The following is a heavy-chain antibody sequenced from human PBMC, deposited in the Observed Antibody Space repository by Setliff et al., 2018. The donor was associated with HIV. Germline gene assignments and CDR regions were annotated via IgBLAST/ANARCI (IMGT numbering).Heavy chain of an antibody. Sequence: GSLRLSCAASGFTFSRYWMTWVRQAPGKGLEWVAHISSSTGRAIYYADSVRGRFTISRDDPQNSLYLQVDGLKVEDSAVYYCARDLSRSADYGVFDYWGQGTLVTVSS. CDR2: ISSSTGRAI. J-gene: IGHJ4*02. CDR1: GFTFSRYW. CDR3: ARDLSRSADYGVFDY. D-gene: IGHD4-17*01. V-gene: IGHV3-48*03.